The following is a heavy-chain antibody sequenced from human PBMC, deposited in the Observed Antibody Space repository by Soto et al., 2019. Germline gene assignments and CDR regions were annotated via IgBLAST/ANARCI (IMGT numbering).Heavy chain of an antibody. CDR2: ISTDNGNT. CDR3: AREGLVLVPTTVNSDYYYYAMDV. CDR1: GYTFTNSG. Sequence: ASVKVSCKASGYTFTNSGISWVRQAPGQGLEWMGWISTDNGNTNYAQHLQGRVSMTTDTSTNTAYMELSSLRSEDTAVYYCAREGLVLVPTTVNSDYYYYAMDVWGQGTTVTVSS. D-gene: IGHD2-2*01. J-gene: IGHJ6*02. V-gene: IGHV1-18*01.